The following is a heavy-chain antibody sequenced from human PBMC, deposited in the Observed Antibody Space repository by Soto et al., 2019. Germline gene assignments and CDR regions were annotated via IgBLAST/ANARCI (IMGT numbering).Heavy chain of an antibody. V-gene: IGHV3-49*03. J-gene: IGHJ4*02. D-gene: IGHD6-19*01. CDR3: TRDLQWLVRRSYFDY. Sequence: PGGSLRLSCTASGFTFGDYAMSWFRQAPGKGLEWVGFIRSKAYGGTTEYAASVKGRFTISRDDSKSIAYLQMNSLKTEDTAVYYCTRDLQWLVRRSYFDYWGQGTLVTVSS. CDR1: GFTFGDYA. CDR2: IRSKAYGGTT.